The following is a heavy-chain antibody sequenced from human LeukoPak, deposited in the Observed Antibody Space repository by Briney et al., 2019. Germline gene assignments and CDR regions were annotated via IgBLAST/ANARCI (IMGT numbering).Heavy chain of an antibody. CDR3: ATRLLHEDYFDY. CDR1: GGSISSSSYY. V-gene: IGHV4-39*01. CDR2: IYYSGST. J-gene: IGHJ4*02. D-gene: IGHD3-22*01. Sequence: SETLSLTCTVSGGSISSSSYYWGWIRQPPGKGLEWIGSIYYSGSTYYNPSLKSRVTISVDTSKNQFSLKLSSVTAADTAVYYCATRLLHEDYFDYWGQGTLVTVSS.